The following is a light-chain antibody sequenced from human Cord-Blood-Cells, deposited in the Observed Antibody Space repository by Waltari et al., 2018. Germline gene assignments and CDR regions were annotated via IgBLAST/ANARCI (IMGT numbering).Light chain of an antibody. Sequence: IQMTQSPSPLPASVGDRVTITCRASQSISSYLNWYQQKPGKAPRLLIYAASSLQSGVPSRFSGSGSGTDCTLTISSLQPEDFATYYCRQSYSTPYTFGQGTKLEIK. CDR3: RQSYSTPYT. CDR1: QSISSY. J-gene: IGKJ2*01. V-gene: IGKV1-39*01. CDR2: AAS.